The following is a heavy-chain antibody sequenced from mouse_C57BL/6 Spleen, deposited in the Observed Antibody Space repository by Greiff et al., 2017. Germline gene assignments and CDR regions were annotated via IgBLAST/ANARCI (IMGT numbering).Heavy chain of an antibody. V-gene: IGHV1-69*01. Sequence: QVQLQQPGAELVMPGASVKLSCKASGYTFTSYWMHWVKQRPGQGLEWIGEIDPSDSYTNYNQKFKGKSTLTVDKSSSTAYMQLSSLTSEDSSVYYCARREDGYSLDYWGQGTTLTVSS. CDR2: IDPSDSYT. D-gene: IGHD2-3*01. CDR3: ARREDGYSLDY. J-gene: IGHJ2*01. CDR1: GYTFTSYW.